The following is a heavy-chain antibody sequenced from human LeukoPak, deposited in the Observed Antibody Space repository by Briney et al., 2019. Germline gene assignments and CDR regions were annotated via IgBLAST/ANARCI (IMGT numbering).Heavy chain of an antibody. J-gene: IGHJ4*02. Sequence: SETLSLTCTVSGGSISSYYWSWIRQPPGKGLEWIGYIYYSGSTNYNPSLKSRVTISVDTSKNQFSLKLSSVTAADTAVYYCARRDGAVALYWGQGTLVTVSS. V-gene: IGHV4-59*01. D-gene: IGHD6-19*01. CDR3: ARRDGAVALY. CDR1: GGSISSYY. CDR2: IYYSGST.